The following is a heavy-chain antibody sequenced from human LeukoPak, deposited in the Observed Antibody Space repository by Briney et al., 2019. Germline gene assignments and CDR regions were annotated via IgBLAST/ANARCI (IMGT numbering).Heavy chain of an antibody. D-gene: IGHD6-13*01. J-gene: IGHJ4*02. CDR3: ARRGIAAAGYDY. CDR2: IYYSGTT. CDR1: GGSISSYY. V-gene: IGHV4-59*08. Sequence: SETLSLPCTVSGGSISSYYWSWIRQPPGKGLEWIGYIYYSGTTNYNPSLKSRVTILVDTSKNQFSLNLSSVTAADTAVYYCARRGIAAAGYDYWGQGSLVTVSS.